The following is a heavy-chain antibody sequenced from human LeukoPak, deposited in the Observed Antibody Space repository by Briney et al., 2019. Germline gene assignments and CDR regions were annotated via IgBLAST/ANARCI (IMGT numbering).Heavy chain of an antibody. V-gene: IGHV3-23*01. Sequence: GGSLRLSCAASGFIFSSYGMSWVRQAPGKGLEWASAISGSGGSTYYADSVKGRFTISRDNSKNTLYLQMNNLRAEDTAVYYCARDYYASGGFDYWGQGTLVTVSS. CDR1: GFIFSSYG. J-gene: IGHJ4*02. CDR2: ISGSGGST. D-gene: IGHD3-10*01. CDR3: ARDYYASGGFDY.